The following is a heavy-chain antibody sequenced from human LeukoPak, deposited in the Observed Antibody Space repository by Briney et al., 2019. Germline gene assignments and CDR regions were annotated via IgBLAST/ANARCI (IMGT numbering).Heavy chain of an antibody. J-gene: IGHJ4*02. CDR1: GGSISSYY. V-gene: IGHV4-59*08. D-gene: IGHD6-19*01. CDR3: ARQGYSSGWYSTHPLDY. Sequence: TPSETLSLTCTVSGGSISSYYWSWIRQPPGKGLEWIGYIYYSGSTNYNPSLKSRVTISVDTSKNQFSLKLSSVTAADTAVYYCARQGYSSGWYSTHPLDYWGQGTLVTVSS. CDR2: IYYSGST.